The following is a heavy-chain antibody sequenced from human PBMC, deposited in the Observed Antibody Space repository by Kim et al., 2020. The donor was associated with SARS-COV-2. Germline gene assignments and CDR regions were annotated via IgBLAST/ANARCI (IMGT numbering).Heavy chain of an antibody. J-gene: IGHJ4*02. CDR3: ARGNTMIVVVSPPDY. CDR1: GGSISSGGYY. Sequence: SETLSLTCTVSGGSISSGGYYWSWIRQHPGKGLEWIGYIYYSGSTYYNPSLKSRVTISVDTSKNQFSLKLSSVTAADTAVYYCARGNTMIVVVSPPDYWGQGTLVTVSS. V-gene: IGHV4-31*03. CDR2: IYYSGST. D-gene: IGHD3-22*01.